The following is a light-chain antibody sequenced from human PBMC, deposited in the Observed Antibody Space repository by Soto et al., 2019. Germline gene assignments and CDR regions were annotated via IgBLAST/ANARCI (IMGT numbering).Light chain of an antibody. J-gene: IGKJ3*01. CDR1: QGISSY. Sequence: DIQLTQSPSFLSASVGDRVTITCRASQGISSYLAWYQQKPGKAPKLLIYAASTLQSGVPSRFSGSGSGTEFTLTSNSLQPEDFATYYCQQLNSYPPLFTFGPGTKVDI. CDR3: QQLNSYPPLFT. CDR2: AAS. V-gene: IGKV1-9*01.